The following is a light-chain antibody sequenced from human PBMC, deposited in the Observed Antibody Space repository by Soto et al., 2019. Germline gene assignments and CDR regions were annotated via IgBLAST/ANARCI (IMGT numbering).Light chain of an antibody. V-gene: IGKV3-20*01. J-gene: IGKJ1*01. CDR3: QQYGSSPRT. Sequence: EILLTQSPGTLSLSPGERATLSCRASQSISNSYLAWYQQKPGQAPRLLIYGASSRATGIPDRFSGSGSVTDFTLTISRLEPEDFAVYFCQQYGSSPRTFGQGTKVDIK. CDR1: QSISNSY. CDR2: GAS.